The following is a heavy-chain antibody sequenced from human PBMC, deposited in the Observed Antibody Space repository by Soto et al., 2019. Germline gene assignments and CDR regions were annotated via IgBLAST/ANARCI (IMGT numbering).Heavy chain of an antibody. CDR1: GFTFSSYA. Sequence: GGSLRLSCAASGFTFSSYAMSWVRQAPGKGLEWVSAISGSGGSTYYADSVKGRFTISRDNSKNTLYLQMNSLRAEDTAVYYYAKDLSYDYVWGSYRPYFDYWGQGTLVTVSS. CDR3: AKDLSYDYVWGSYRPYFDY. V-gene: IGHV3-23*01. J-gene: IGHJ4*02. CDR2: ISGSGGST. D-gene: IGHD3-16*02.